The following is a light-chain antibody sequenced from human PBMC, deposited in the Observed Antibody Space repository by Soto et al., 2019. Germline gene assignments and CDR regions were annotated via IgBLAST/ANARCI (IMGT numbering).Light chain of an antibody. CDR3: QQYGSSPIT. CDR1: QSVSGY. Sequence: EIVLTQSPATLSLSPGERATLSCRASQSVSGYLAWYQQKPGQAPRLLIDGASRRATAIPDRFSGSGSGTDFTLTISRLEPEDFAVFYCQQYGSSPITFGQGTRLEIK. CDR2: GAS. V-gene: IGKV3-20*01. J-gene: IGKJ5*01.